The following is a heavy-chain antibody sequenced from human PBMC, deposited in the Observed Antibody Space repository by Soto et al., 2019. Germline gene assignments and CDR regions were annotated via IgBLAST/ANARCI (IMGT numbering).Heavy chain of an antibody. Sequence: EVQLVETGGGLIQPGGSLRLSCAASGFTVSSNYMSWVRQAPGKGLEWVSVIYSGGSTYYADSVKGRFTISRDNSKNTLYLQMNSRRAEDTAVYYCARGTSPYGDYAFWSVYYRYFDLWGRGTLVTVSS. V-gene: IGHV3-53*02. J-gene: IGHJ2*01. CDR3: ARGTSPYGDYAFWSVYYRYFDL. D-gene: IGHD3-3*01. CDR2: IYSGGST. CDR1: GFTVSSNY.